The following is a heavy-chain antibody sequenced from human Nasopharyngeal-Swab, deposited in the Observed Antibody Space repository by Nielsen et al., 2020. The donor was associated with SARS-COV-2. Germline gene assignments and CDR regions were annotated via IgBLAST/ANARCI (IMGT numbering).Heavy chain of an antibody. Sequence: ASVKVSCKASGYIFTSYDISWVRQARGQGLEWMGWIGAYNSNTNYAQKFQGRVTMTTDTSTNTAYMELRSLRSDDTAVYYCARKRGEQWLSQFDYWGQGTLVTVSS. CDR2: IGAYNSNT. CDR3: ARKRGEQWLSQFDY. J-gene: IGHJ4*02. CDR1: GYIFTSYD. D-gene: IGHD6-19*01. V-gene: IGHV1-18*01.